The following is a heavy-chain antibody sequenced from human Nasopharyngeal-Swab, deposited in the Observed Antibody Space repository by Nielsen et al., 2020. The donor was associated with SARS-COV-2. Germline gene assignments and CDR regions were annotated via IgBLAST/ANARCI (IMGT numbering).Heavy chain of an antibody. Sequence: ASVKVSCKASGYTFTSYDINWVRQATGQGLEWMGWMNPNSGNTGYAQKLQGRVTMTTDTSTSTAYMELRSLRSDDTAVYYCARVEEGQQLDDYWGQGTLVTVSS. J-gene: IGHJ4*02. CDR3: ARVEEGQQLDDY. D-gene: IGHD6-13*01. CDR2: MNPNSGNT. V-gene: IGHV1-8*01. CDR1: GYTFTSYD.